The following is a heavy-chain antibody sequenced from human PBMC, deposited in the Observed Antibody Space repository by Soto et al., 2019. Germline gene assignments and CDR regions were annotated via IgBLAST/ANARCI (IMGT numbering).Heavy chain of an antibody. CDR3: ARDLAAATFDY. J-gene: IGHJ4*02. V-gene: IGHV1-2*04. CDR1: GYTFTGYY. Sequence: ASVKVSCKASGYTFTGYYRRWVRQAPGQGLEWMGWINPNSGGTNYAQKFQGWVTMTRDTSISTAYMELSRLRSDDTAVYYCARDLAAATFDYWGQGTLVTVSS. D-gene: IGHD6-25*01. CDR2: INPNSGGT.